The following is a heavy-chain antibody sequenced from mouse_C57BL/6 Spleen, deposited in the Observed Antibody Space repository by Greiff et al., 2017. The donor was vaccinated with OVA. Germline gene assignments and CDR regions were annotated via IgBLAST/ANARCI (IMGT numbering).Heavy chain of an antibody. CDR3: TRAPHYYGSSYGYFDV. CDR1: GFTFSSYA. D-gene: IGHD1-1*01. J-gene: IGHJ1*03. Sequence: EVKLMESGEGLVKPGGSLKLSCAASGFTFSSYAMSWVRQTPEKRLEWVAYISSGGGYLYYADTVKGRFTISRDNARNTLYLPMSSLKSDDTAMYYCTRAPHYYGSSYGYFDVWGTGTTVTVSS. CDR2: ISSGGGYL. V-gene: IGHV5-9-1*02.